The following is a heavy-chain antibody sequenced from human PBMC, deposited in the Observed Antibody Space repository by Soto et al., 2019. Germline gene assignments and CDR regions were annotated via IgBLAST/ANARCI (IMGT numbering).Heavy chain of an antibody. J-gene: IGHJ4*02. CDR2: ISKSDYT. Sequence: GGSLRLSCTVSGFAFNNYGINWVRQAPGKGLEWVSSISKSDYTYYSDSVKGRFTISRDNAKNSVSLQMNTLRVEDTAVYYCAREDSIIIPAVADFWGQGTLVTVSS. CDR1: GFAFNNYG. V-gene: IGHV3-21*01. CDR3: AREDSIIIPAVADF. D-gene: IGHD2-2*01.